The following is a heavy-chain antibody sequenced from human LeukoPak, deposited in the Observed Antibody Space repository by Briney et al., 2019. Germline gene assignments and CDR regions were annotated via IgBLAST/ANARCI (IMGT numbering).Heavy chain of an antibody. D-gene: IGHD6-13*01. CDR3: ARGLSSSWLRD. CDR1: GGSISSGGHY. V-gene: IGHV4-31*03. CDR2: IYYSGST. J-gene: IGHJ4*02. Sequence: PSQTLSLICTVSGGSISSGGHYWSWIRQHPGKGLEWIGYIYYSGSTYYNPSLKSRVTISVDTSKSQCSLKLSSMTAADTAVYYCARGLSSSWLRDWGEGTLVTVSS.